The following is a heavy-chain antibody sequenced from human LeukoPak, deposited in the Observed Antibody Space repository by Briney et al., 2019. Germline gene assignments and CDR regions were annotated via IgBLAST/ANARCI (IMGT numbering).Heavy chain of an antibody. Sequence: PSETLSLTCTVSGGSISSGSYYCSWIRQPAGKGLEWIGRIYTSGSTNYNPSLKSRVTISVDTSKNQFSLKLSSVTAADTAVYYCARERYNIVLMVYARFDPWGQGTLVTVSS. CDR3: ARERYNIVLMVYARFDP. J-gene: IGHJ5*02. CDR2: IYTSGST. D-gene: IGHD2-8*01. V-gene: IGHV4-61*02. CDR1: GGSISSGSYY.